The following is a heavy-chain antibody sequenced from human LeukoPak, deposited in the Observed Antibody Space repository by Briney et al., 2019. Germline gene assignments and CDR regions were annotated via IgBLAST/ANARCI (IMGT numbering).Heavy chain of an antibody. CDR1: GYSFTSYW. D-gene: IGHD5-12*01. J-gene: IGHJ4*02. Sequence: GESMQISCKGSGYSFTSYWNGWVRHMPGKGLEWMGIIYPGDSDTRYSPSFQGQVTISADKSISTAYLQWSSLKASDTAMYYCARLPGMVATSGFDYWGQGTLVTVSS. CDR2: IYPGDSDT. CDR3: ARLPGMVATSGFDY. V-gene: IGHV5-51*03.